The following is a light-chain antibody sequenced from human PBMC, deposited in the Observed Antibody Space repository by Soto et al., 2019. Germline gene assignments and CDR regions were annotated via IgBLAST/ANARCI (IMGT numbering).Light chain of an antibody. CDR2: GVS. CDR1: QSIRYY. J-gene: IGKJ1*01. Sequence: DIQLTQSPPTLSASVGDRVTITCRASQSIRYYLAWYQQMPGKAPKLLIHGVSSLQSGVPSRFSGSGSGTEFTLTISSLQPDDFATYFCQHHNSYSQTFGQGTKVEIK. V-gene: IGKV1-5*01. CDR3: QHHNSYSQT.